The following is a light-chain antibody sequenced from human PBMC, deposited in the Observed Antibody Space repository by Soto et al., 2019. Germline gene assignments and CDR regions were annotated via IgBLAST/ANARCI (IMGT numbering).Light chain of an antibody. V-gene: IGKV1-39*01. CDR3: QQSLSTPYT. CDR1: KVVSDY. J-gene: IGKJ2*01. Sequence: DIQMTKSPSSLSASVGDRVTLSCRASKVVSDYVNWYHHKPGEAPRLLVYSASVLQSGVPSRFSGSGSGTDFTLTISNVQPEDFGTYSCQQSLSTPYTFGQGTKLDIK. CDR2: SAS.